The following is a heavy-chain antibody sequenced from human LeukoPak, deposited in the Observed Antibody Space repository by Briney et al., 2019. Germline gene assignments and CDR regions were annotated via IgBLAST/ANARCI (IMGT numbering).Heavy chain of an antibody. CDR3: ASRRPDYYYGMDV. D-gene: IGHD1-14*01. J-gene: IGHJ6*02. Sequence: VASVTVSCKASGGTFSSYAISWVRQAPGQGLEWMGRIIPILGIANYAQKFQGRVPITADKSTSTAYMELSSLRSEDTAVYYCASRRPDYYYGMDVWGQGTTVTVSS. V-gene: IGHV1-69*04. CDR1: GGTFSSYA. CDR2: IIPILGIA.